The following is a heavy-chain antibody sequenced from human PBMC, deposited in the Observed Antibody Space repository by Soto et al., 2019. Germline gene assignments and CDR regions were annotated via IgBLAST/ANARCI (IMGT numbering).Heavy chain of an antibody. CDR2: ISGYNGNT. CDR1: GYSFTTYG. J-gene: IGHJ6*02. V-gene: IGHV1-18*01. Sequence: QVQLVQSGGEVKKPGASVKVSRKTSGYSFTTYGISWVRQAPGQGLEWMGWISGYNGNTNYAQKFQGRVTMTTDTSTSTAYMELRSLRSDDTAVYYCAREGPAPYYYYGMDVWGQGTTVTVSS. CDR3: AREGPAPYYYYGMDV.